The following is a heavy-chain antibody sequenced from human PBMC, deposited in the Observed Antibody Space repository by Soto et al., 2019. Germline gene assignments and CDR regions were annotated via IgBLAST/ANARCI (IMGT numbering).Heavy chain of an antibody. V-gene: IGHV2-5*02. Sequence: QITLKESGPPLVKPTQTLTLTCTFSGFSLSTSGVGVGWIRQPPGKALEWLALIYWDDDKRYSPSLKSRLTNTKDTSKNQVVLTMTNMDPVDTATYYCAHSPRGRGWYSFKDYYYGMDVWGQGTTVTVSS. D-gene: IGHD6-19*01. J-gene: IGHJ6*02. CDR2: IYWDDDK. CDR3: AHSPRGRGWYSFKDYYYGMDV. CDR1: GFSLSTSGVG.